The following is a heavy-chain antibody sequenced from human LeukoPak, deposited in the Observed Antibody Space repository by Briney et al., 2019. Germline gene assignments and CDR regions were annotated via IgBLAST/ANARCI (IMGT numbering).Heavy chain of an antibody. CDR3: AREGFTMIVVEMSGIFDY. Sequence: SVKVSCKASGGTFSSYAISWVRQAPGQGLEWMGRIIPIFGTANYAQKFQGRVTITTDESTSTAYMELSGLRSEDTAVYYCAREGFTMIVVEMSGIFDYWGQGTLVTVSS. V-gene: IGHV1-69*05. CDR1: GGTFSSYA. CDR2: IIPIFGTA. D-gene: IGHD3-22*01. J-gene: IGHJ4*02.